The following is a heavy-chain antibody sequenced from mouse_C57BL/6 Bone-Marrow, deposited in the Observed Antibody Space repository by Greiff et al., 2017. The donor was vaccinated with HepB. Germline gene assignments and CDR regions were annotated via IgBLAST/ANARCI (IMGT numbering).Heavy chain of an antibody. CDR1: GYTFTEYT. Sequence: QVQLQQSGAELVKPGASVKLSCKASGYTFTEYTIHWVKQRSGQGLEWIGWFYPGSGSIKHNEKFKDKATLTADKSSSTVYMELSRLTSEDSAVYFCARHAFITTVVANWYFDVWGTGTTVTVSS. J-gene: IGHJ1*03. V-gene: IGHV1-62-2*01. CDR3: ARHAFITTVVANWYFDV. D-gene: IGHD1-1*01. CDR2: FYPGSGSI.